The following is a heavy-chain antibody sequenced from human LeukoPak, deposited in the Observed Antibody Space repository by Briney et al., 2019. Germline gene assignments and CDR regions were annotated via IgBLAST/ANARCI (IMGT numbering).Heavy chain of an antibody. D-gene: IGHD5-18*01. V-gene: IGHV3-48*03. J-gene: IGHJ4*02. Sequence: PGGSLRLSCSASEFTFSSYEMNWVRQAPGKGLEWVSYISGGGDTTLYADSVKGRLTTSRDNAKNSLYLQLTSLRAEDTAVYYCARVGRIQYFDCWGQGTLVTVSS. CDR1: EFTFSSYE. CDR2: ISGGGDTT. CDR3: ARVGRIQYFDC.